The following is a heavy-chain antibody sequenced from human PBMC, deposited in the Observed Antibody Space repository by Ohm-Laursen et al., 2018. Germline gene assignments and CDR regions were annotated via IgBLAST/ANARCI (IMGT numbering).Heavy chain of an antibody. CDR2: IYSSGST. Sequence: PPGTLSLTCTVSGQSTSSYYWSWIRQPPGKGLEWIGYIYSSGSTNYNPSLKSRVTISVDTSNNQFSLKLSSMTAADTAVYYCARVADRGGYLYYFDYWGQGTLVTVSS. CDR1: GQSTSSYY. J-gene: IGHJ4*02. V-gene: IGHV4-59*01. CDR3: ARVADRGGYLYYFDY. D-gene: IGHD2-15*01.